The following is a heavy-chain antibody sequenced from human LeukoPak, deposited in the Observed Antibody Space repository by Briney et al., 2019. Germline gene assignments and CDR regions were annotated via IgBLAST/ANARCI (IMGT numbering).Heavy chain of an antibody. Sequence: GGSLRLSCAASGFTFSSYAMSWVRQAPGKGLEWVSSISSSSSYIYYADSVKGRFTISRDNAKNSLYLQMNSLRAEDTAVYYCARAVSRGEGLYYYYGMDVWGQGTTVTVSS. D-gene: IGHD4-17*01. CDR3: ARAVSRGEGLYYYYGMDV. J-gene: IGHJ6*02. CDR2: ISSSSSYI. CDR1: GFTFSSYA. V-gene: IGHV3-21*01.